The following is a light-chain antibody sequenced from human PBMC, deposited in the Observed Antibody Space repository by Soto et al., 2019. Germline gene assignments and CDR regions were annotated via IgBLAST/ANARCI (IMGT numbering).Light chain of an antibody. J-gene: IGLJ1*01. CDR3: QSYDSSPSGYV. CDR2: ANR. Sequence: QSVLTQPPSVSGASGQRVTISCTGSSSNIGAGYDVHWYQQLPGTAPKLLIYANRNRPAGVPDRFSASKSDTSASLAITGLQAEDEADYYCQSYDSSPSGYVFGTGTKLTVL. CDR1: SSNIGAGYD. V-gene: IGLV1-40*01.